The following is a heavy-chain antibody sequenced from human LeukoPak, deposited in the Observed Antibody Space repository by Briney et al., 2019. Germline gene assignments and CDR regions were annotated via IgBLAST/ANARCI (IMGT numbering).Heavy chain of an antibody. Sequence: GASVKVSCKASGYTFTSYGISWVRQAPGQGLEWMGWISAYNGNTNYAQKLQGRVTMTTDTSTSTAYMELRSLRSDDTAVYYCARSLAYCGGDCYYDYWGQGTLVTVSS. V-gene: IGHV1-18*01. CDR3: ARSLAYCGGDCYYDY. J-gene: IGHJ4*02. D-gene: IGHD2-21*02. CDR2: ISAYNGNT. CDR1: GYTFTSYG.